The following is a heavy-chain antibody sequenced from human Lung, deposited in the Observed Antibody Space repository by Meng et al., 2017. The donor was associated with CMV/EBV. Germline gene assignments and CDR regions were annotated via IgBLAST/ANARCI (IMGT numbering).Heavy chain of an antibody. CDR3: MFGHYANL. D-gene: IGHD4/OR15-4a*01. CDR2: KKPDGRRK. V-gene: IGHV3-7*01. CDR1: EIYFSTHW. J-gene: IGHJ4*02. Sequence: EGQLVESGRGLVRPGGVLWLSCAGFEIYFSTHWLRCVVRAPGKRREGWTSKKPDGRRKDYDESVKGRFSISRDNSRNSFYLQMNSLRVDDTSLYYCMFGHYANLWGQGTLVTVSS.